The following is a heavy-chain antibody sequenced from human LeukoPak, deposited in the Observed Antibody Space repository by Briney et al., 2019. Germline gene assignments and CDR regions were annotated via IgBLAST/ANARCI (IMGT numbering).Heavy chain of an antibody. CDR3: ARVHGDYPYYYYMDV. CDR2: IIPIFGTA. D-gene: IGHD4-17*01. V-gene: IGHV1-69*05. J-gene: IGHJ6*03. CDR1: GGTFSSYA. Sequence: SVKVSCKASGGTFSSYAISWVRQAPGQGLEWMGRIIPIFGTANYAQKFQGRVTITTDESTGTAYMELSSLKSEDTAVYYCARVHGDYPYYYYMDVWGKGTTVTVSS.